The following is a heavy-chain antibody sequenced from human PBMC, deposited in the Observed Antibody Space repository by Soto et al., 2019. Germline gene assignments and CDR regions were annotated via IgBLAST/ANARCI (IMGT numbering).Heavy chain of an antibody. CDR3: ARVGTTGTTRHYYYYGMDV. CDR1: GYTFTSYG. Sequence: ASVKVSCKASGYTFTSYGISWVRQAPGQGLEWMGWISAYNGNTNYAQKLQGRVTMTTDTSTSTAYMELSSLRSEDTAVYYCARVGTTGTTRHYYYYGMDVWGQGTTVTVSS. J-gene: IGHJ6*02. V-gene: IGHV1-18*01. D-gene: IGHD1-1*01. CDR2: ISAYNGNT.